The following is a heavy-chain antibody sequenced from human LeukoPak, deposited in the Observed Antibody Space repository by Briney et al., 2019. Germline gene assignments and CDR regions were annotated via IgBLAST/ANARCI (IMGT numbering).Heavy chain of an antibody. V-gene: IGHV3-21*01. J-gene: IGHJ4*02. CDR3: ARDGGQYSSGWYREEYFDY. D-gene: IGHD6-19*01. Sequence: PGGSVRLSCAASGFTFSSYSMNWVRQAPGKGLEWVSSISSSSSYIYYADSVKGRFTISRDNAKNSLYLQMNRLRAEDTAVYYCARDGGQYSSGWYREEYFDYWGQGTLVTVSS. CDR1: GFTFSSYS. CDR2: ISSSSSYI.